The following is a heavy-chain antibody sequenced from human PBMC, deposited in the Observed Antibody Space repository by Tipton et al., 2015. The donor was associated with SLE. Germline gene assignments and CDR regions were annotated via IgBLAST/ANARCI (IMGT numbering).Heavy chain of an antibody. J-gene: IGHJ4*02. CDR3: ASLLTIFGVVN. CDR1: GGSITRSGNY. D-gene: IGHD3-3*01. CDR2: IYSSGTT. Sequence: TLSLTCTVSGGSITRSGNYWGWIRQPPGKGLEWIGSIYSSGTTYYNPSPKSRVTISVDTSKNQFSLRLSSVTAADAAVYYCASLLTIFGVVNWGQATLVILSS. V-gene: IGHV4-39*07.